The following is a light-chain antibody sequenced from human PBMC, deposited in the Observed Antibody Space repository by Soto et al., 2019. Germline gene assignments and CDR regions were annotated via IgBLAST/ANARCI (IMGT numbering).Light chain of an antibody. J-gene: IGKJ1*01. CDR2: DAS. CDR3: QQYNSYLLT. V-gene: IGKV1-5*01. CDR1: QSISSW. Sequence: DIQMTQSPSTLSASVGDRVTITCRASQSISSWLAWYQQKPGQAPKLLIYDASSLESGVPSRFSGSGSGTEFPLTISSLQPDDFASYYCQQYNSYLLTFGQGTKVEIK.